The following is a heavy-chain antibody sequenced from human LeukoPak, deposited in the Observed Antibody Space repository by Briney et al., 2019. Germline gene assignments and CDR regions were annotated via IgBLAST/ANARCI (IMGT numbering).Heavy chain of an antibody. CDR2: IYCGGGT. CDR1: AGSIISYY. D-gene: IGHD1-26*01. Sequence: SETLSLTCTVSAGSIISYYGIWIRQPPAKGLEWMGYIYCGGGTNYNPSLKRRVPISVDTSKNQFSLKLSSVTAADTAVYYCARMYSGTYYYYYYMDVWGKGTTVTVSS. J-gene: IGHJ6*03. CDR3: ARMYSGTYYYYYYMDV. V-gene: IGHV4-59*01.